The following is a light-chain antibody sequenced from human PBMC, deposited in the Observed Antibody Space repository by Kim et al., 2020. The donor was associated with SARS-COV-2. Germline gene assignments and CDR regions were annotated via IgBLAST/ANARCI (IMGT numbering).Light chain of an antibody. CDR3: QQYDNWPPT. V-gene: IGKV3-15*01. Sequence: PGDSATLSCRASPRVSTNVAWYQQNPGQAARLLIYAASTRATGIPARFSGSGSGTEFTLTISSLQSEHFAVYDCQQYDNWPPTFGQGTKVDIK. J-gene: IGKJ1*01. CDR1: PRVSTN. CDR2: AAS.